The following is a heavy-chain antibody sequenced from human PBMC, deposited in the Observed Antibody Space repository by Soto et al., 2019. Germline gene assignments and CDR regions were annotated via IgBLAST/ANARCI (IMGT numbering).Heavy chain of an antibody. D-gene: IGHD6-19*01. CDR3: ARVSSSGPLNYYFDY. J-gene: IGHJ4*02. Sequence: ASVKVSCKASGYTFTGYYMHWVRQAPGQGLEWMGWINPNSGGTNYAQKFQGWVTMTRDTSISTAYMELSRLRSDDTAVYYCARVSSSGPLNYYFDYWGQGTLVTVSS. CDR2: INPNSGGT. V-gene: IGHV1-2*04. CDR1: GYTFTGYY.